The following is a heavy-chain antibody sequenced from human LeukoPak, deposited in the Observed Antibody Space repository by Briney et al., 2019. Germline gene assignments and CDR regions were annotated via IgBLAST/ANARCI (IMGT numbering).Heavy chain of an antibody. CDR3: AKARFTVTNYFDY. D-gene: IGHD4-11*01. CDR1: GFTFSSYA. J-gene: IGHJ4*02. CDR2: ISGSGGYT. V-gene: IGHV3-23*01. Sequence: GGSLRLSCAASGFTFSSYAMSWVRQAPGKGLEWVSVISGSGGYTYYADSVKGRFTISRDNSKNTMYLQMNSLRAEDTAVYYCAKARFTVTNYFDYWGQGTLVTVSS.